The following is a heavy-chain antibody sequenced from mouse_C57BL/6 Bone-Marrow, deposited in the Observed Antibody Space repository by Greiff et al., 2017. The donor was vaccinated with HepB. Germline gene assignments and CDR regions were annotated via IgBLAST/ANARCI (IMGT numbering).Heavy chain of an antibody. CDR2: IDPSDSYT. V-gene: IGHV1-59*01. J-gene: IGHJ4*01. D-gene: IGHD2-10*02. Sequence: QVQLQQPGAELVRPGTSVKLSCKASGYTFTSYWMHWVKQRPGQGLEWIGVIDPSDSYTNYNQKFKGKATLTVDTSSSTAYMQLSSLTSEDSAVDYCAGYGNGYYAMDYWGQGTSVTVSA. CDR1: GYTFTSYW. CDR3: AGYGNGYYAMDY.